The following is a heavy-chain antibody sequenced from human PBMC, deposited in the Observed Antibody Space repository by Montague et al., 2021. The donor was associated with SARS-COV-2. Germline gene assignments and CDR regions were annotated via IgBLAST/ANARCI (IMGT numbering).Heavy chain of an antibody. CDR2: INHSGTT. Sequence: SETLSLTCAVYNESFSGNSFSTYYWSWIRQPPGKGLEWIGEINHSGTTNYNPSLESRFSISVDTSKNQFSLRLISVTAADTAVYYCARGLRLCNGGSCYFAWFDPWGQGTPATVSS. J-gene: IGHJ5*02. CDR3: ARGLRLCNGGSCYFAWFDP. D-gene: IGHD2-15*01. CDR1: NESFSGNS. V-gene: IGHV4-34*01.